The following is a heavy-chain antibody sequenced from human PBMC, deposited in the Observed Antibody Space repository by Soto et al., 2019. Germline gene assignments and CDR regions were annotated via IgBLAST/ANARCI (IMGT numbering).Heavy chain of an antibody. CDR3: ASFVVPATRHTEFVH. CDR2: IYYTGTT. Sequence: SETLSLTCTVSGGSINNNNYYGVWVRQPPGKGRDWIGNIYYTGTTFYNPSLRRRVTISVYTSKNQFSLNLNSGTSADTALYYCASFVVPATRHTEFVHWRQGTLVTVSS. J-gene: IGHJ1*01. D-gene: IGHD2-21*02. CDR1: GGSINNNNYY. V-gene: IGHV4-39*01.